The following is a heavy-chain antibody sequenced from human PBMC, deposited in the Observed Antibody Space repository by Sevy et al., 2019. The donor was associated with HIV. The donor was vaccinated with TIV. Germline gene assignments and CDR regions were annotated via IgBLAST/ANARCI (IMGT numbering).Heavy chain of an antibody. V-gene: IGHV3-33*01. CDR2: IWYDGSNK. CDR3: ARAYTYYDILTGYYYYYYGMDV. D-gene: IGHD3-9*01. J-gene: IGHJ6*02. Sequence: GGSLRLSCAASGFTFSSYGMHWVRQAPGKGLEWVAAIWYDGSNKYYADSVKGRFTISRDNSKNTLYLQMNSLRAEDTVVYYCARAYTYYDILTGYYYYYYGMDVWGQGTTVTVSS. CDR1: GFTFSSYG.